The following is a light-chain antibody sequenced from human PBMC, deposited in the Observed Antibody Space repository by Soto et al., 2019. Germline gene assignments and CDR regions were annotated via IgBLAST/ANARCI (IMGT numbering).Light chain of an antibody. J-gene: IGLJ1*01. CDR3: SSYARSNNFV. Sequence: QSVLTQPPSASGSPGQSVTISCTGTSSDVGGYNYVSWYQQHPGKAPKLMIYEVSKRPSGVPDRFSGSKSGNTASLTVSGLQAVDEADYHCSSYARSNNFVFGTWSKVTI. V-gene: IGLV2-8*01. CDR1: SSDVGGYNY. CDR2: EVS.